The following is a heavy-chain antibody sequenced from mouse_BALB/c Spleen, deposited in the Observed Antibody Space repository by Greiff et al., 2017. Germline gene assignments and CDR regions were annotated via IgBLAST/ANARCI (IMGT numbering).Heavy chain of an antibody. CDR2: ISYDGSN. D-gene: IGHD2-4*01. J-gene: IGHJ4*01. V-gene: IGHV3-6*02. CDR3: AIYYDYDYAMDY. CDR1: GYSITSGYY. Sequence: DVQLQESGPGLVKPSQSLSLTCSVTGYSITSGYYWNWLRQFPGNKLEWMGYISYDGSNNYNPSLKNRISITRDTSKNQFFLKLNSVTTEDTATYYCAIYYDYDYAMDYWGQGTSVTVSS.